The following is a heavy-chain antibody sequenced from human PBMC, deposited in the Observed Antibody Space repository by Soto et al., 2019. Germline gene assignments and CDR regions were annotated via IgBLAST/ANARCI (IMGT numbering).Heavy chain of an antibody. D-gene: IGHD3-22*01. CDR2: GYHRGTS. J-gene: IGHJ4*02. CDR1: GDSLSSGYY. CDR3: ARGNGYYETSGDFNS. Sequence: XETLSLTGTVSGDSLSSGYYWGWIRQPPVKGLEWIGSGYHRGTSYYNPSLQSRVSISVDTSKNHFSLRLTSVTAADTGVYYCARGNGYYETSGDFNSWGQGDLVTVSS. V-gene: IGHV4-38-2*02.